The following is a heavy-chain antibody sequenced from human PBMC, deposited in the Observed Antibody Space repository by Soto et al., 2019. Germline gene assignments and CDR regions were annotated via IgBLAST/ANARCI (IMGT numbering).Heavy chain of an antibody. CDR3: ARNIRFGGVIYATDY. V-gene: IGHV3-33*01. CDR1: GFTFFNYG. CDR2: IWYDGSNK. Sequence: QVQLVESGGGVVQPGRSLRLSCAASGFTFFNYGMHWVRQAPGKGLEWVAMIWYDGSNKYYADSVKGRFTISRDNSTNTLYLQMNSLRVEDTAVYYCARNIRFGGVIYATDYWGQGNLVTVSS. J-gene: IGHJ4*02. D-gene: IGHD3-16*02.